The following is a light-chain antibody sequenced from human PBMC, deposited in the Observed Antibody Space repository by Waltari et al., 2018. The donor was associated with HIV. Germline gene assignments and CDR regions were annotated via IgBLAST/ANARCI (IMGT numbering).Light chain of an antibody. CDR3: QQYYSYPYT. CDR1: QSISSY. CDR2: AAS. Sequence: AIRMTQSPSSLSASIGDRVTVTCRASQSISSYVAWYQPKPGKAPNLLIYAASSLQSGVPSRFSGSGSGTDFTLTISCLQSEDFATYYCQQYYSYPYTFGQGTKLEIK. J-gene: IGKJ2*01. V-gene: IGKV1-8*01.